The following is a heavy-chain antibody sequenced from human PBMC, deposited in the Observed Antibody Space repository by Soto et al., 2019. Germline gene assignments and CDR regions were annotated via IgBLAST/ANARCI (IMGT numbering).Heavy chain of an antibody. V-gene: IGHV4-31*03. Sequence: ASETLPLTCTVSGGSIGSGGYYWSWIRQHPGKGLEWIGYIYYSGSTYYNPSLKSRVTISVDTSKNQFSLKLSSVTAADTAVYYCAREDTNYHYGMDVWGQGTTVTVSS. CDR1: GGSIGSGGYY. CDR3: AREDTNYHYGMDV. J-gene: IGHJ6*02. CDR2: IYYSGST. D-gene: IGHD5-18*01.